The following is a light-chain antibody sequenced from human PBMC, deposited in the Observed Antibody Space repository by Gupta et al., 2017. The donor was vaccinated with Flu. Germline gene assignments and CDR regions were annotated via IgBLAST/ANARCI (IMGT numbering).Light chain of an antibody. Sequence: PSFLSASVGDRVIITCRASQGITSYLAWYQQRPGKAPNLLIYDISTLQAGVPSRFSGSGSGTEFTLTISSLQPEDFATYYCQQGHTYPLTFGGGTKVEIK. V-gene: IGKV1-9*01. CDR2: DIS. J-gene: IGKJ4*01. CDR3: QQGHTYPLT. CDR1: QGITSY.